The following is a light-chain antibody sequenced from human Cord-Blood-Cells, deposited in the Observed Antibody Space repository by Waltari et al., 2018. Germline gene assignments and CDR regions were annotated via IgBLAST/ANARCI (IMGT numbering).Light chain of an antibody. CDR2: AAS. J-gene: IGKJ4*01. CDR1: QGISSY. V-gene: IGKV1-8*01. CDR3: QQYYSYPPT. Sequence: AIRMTQSPSSFSASTGDRVTITCRASQGISSYLAWYQQKPGKAPKLLIYAASTLQSGVPSRFSGSGSGTEFTLTISCLQSEDFATYYCQQYYSYPPTFAGGTKVEIK.